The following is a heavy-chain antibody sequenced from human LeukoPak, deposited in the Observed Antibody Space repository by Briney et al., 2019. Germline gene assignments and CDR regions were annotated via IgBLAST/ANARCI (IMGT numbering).Heavy chain of an antibody. Sequence: TGGSLRLSCVASGFTFSTYSMNWVRQAPGKGLEWVSSISSSSDYIYYADSVKGRFTISRDNAKNSVFLQVNSLRAEDTAVYYCARDLYGDYPFDYWGQGTLVTVSS. CDR3: ARDLYGDYPFDY. V-gene: IGHV3-21*01. CDR1: GFTFSTYS. D-gene: IGHD4-17*01. CDR2: ISSSSDYI. J-gene: IGHJ4*02.